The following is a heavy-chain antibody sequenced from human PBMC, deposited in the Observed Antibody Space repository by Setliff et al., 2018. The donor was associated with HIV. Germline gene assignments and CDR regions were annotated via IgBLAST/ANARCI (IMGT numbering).Heavy chain of an antibody. D-gene: IGHD3-10*01. V-gene: IGHV4-34*01. J-gene: IGHJ4*02. Sequence: SETLSLTCAVYGWSFSGYFCSWIRQPPGKGLEWIGEINHSGSTNYNPSLKSRVTISVDTSKNQFSLKLSSVTAADTAVYYCARAEGSGSSPYYFDYWGQGTLVTVSS. CDR3: ARAEGSGSSPYYFDY. CDR2: INHSGST. CDR1: GWSFSGYF.